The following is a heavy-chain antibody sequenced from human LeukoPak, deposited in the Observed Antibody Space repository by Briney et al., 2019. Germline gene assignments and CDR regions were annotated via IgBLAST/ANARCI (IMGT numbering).Heavy chain of an antibody. CDR2: ISSSGSTI. V-gene: IGHV3-48*04. D-gene: IGHD5-18*01. CDR1: GFTFSSYS. CDR3: ARDGPWIRSSMFDY. J-gene: IGHJ4*02. Sequence: GGSLRLSCAASGFTFSSYSMNWVRQAPGKGLEWVSYISSSGSTIYYADSVKGRFTISRGNAKNSLYLQMNSLRAEDTAVYYCARDGPWIRSSMFDYWGQGTLVTVSS.